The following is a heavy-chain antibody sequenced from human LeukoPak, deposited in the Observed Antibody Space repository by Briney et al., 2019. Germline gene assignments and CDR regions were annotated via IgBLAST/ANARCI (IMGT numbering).Heavy chain of an antibody. CDR3: ARGTPDTAMVPYFDY. CDR1: GGSFSGYY. D-gene: IGHD5-18*01. Sequence: SETLSLTCAVYGGSFSGYYWSWIRQPPGKGLEWIGYIYYSGSTNYNPSLKSRVTISVDTSKNQFSLKLSSVTAADTAVYYCARGTPDTAMVPYFDYWGQGTLVTVSS. V-gene: IGHV4-59*01. CDR2: IYYSGST. J-gene: IGHJ4*02.